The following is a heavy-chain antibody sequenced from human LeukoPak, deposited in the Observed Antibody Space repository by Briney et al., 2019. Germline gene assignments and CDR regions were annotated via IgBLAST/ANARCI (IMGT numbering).Heavy chain of an antibody. CDR1: GFTFSNYA. V-gene: IGHV3-23*01. D-gene: IGHD6-19*01. CDR3: AARDGWYYY. Sequence: GSLRLSCAASGFTFSNYAMSWVRQAPGKGLEWVSAISSSGGDKYYTDSVKGRFTISRDNSKNTLYLQMNSLRADDTAIYYCAARDGWYYYWGQGTLVTVSS. J-gene: IGHJ4*02. CDR2: ISSSGGDK.